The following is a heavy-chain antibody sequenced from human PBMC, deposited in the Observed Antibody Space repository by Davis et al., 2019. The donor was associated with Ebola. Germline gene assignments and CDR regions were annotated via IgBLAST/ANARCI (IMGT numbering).Heavy chain of an antibody. D-gene: IGHD3-22*01. CDR2: IIPIFGPA. Sequence: SVKVSCKASGGTFSSYAISWVRQAPGQGLEWMGGIIPIFGPANYAQKFQGRVTITADESTSTAYMELSSLRSEDTAVYYCARGYDSSGYYSGFFDYWGQGTLVTVSS. V-gene: IGHV1-69*13. CDR1: GGTFSSYA. CDR3: ARGYDSSGYYSGFFDY. J-gene: IGHJ4*02.